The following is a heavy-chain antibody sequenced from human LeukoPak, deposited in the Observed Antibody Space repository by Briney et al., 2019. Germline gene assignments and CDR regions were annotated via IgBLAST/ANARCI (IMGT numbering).Heavy chain of an antibody. CDR1: GFTFSNYG. CDR3: AKDQVVGDSYESSGSNFDY. Sequence: GRSLRLSCAASGFTFSNYGMHWVRQAPGKGLEWVAVISYDGSNKYYADSVRGRFTISRDNSRNTLYLQMNSLRAEDTAVYYCAKDQVVGDSYESSGSNFDYWGQGTLVTVSS. D-gene: IGHD3-22*01. V-gene: IGHV3-30*18. J-gene: IGHJ4*02. CDR2: ISYDGSNK.